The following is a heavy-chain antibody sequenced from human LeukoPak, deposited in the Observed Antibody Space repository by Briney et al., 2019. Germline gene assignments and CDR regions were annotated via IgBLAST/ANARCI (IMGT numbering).Heavy chain of an antibody. CDR2: INSDGSST. V-gene: IGHV3-74*01. CDR3: VRLSWELEDGGVT. Sequence: GGSLRLSCAASGFTFSSYWMHWVRQAPGKGLVWISRINSDGSSTTYADSVKGRFTISRDNVKNTLYLQMNNLRAEDTAVYYCVRLSWELEDGGVTWGQGTLVTVSS. J-gene: IGHJ5*02. D-gene: IGHD1-26*01. CDR1: GFTFSSYW.